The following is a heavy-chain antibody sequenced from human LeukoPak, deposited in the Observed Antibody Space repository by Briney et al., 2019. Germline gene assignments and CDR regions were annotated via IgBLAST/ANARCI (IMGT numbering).Heavy chain of an antibody. CDR2: IYYSGST. CDR1: GGSISSSSYY. J-gene: IGHJ6*03. V-gene: IGHV4-61*01. CDR3: ARDAFGYYGYLGYYYYYMDV. Sequence: PSETLSLTCTVSGGSISSSSYYWGWIRQPPGKGLEWIGYIYYSGSTNYNPSLKSRVTISVDTSKNQFSLKLSSVTAADMAVYYCARDAFGYYGYLGYYYYYMDVWGKGTTVTVSS. D-gene: IGHD3-10*01.